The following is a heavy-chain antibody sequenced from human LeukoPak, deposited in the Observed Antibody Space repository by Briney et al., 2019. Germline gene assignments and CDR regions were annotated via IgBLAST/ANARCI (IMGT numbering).Heavy chain of an antibody. V-gene: IGHV3-23*01. CDR3: ARVLTLWFGALDY. J-gene: IGHJ4*02. Sequence: PGGPLRLSCAASGFMFTDHALSWVRQAPGKGLEWVSSISGSGTTTYYAESVRGRFTISRDNSKNTVYLQMNSLRADDTALYYCARVLTLWFGALDYWGQGRMVSV. CDR2: ISGSGTTT. D-gene: IGHD3-10*01. CDR1: GFMFTDHA.